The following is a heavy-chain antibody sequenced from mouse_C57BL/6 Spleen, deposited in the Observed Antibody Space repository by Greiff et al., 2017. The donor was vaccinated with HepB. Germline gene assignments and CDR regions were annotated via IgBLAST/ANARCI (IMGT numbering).Heavy chain of an antibody. Sequence: QVQLQQPGAELVRPGSSVKLSCKASGYTFTSYWMDWVKQRPGQGLEWIGNIYPSDSETHYNQKFKDKATLTVDKSSSTAYMQLSSLTSEDSAVYYCARSYYGYPYAMDYWGQGTSVTVSS. CDR3: ARSYYGYPYAMDY. CDR2: IYPSDSET. D-gene: IGHD2-2*01. V-gene: IGHV1-61*01. J-gene: IGHJ4*01. CDR1: GYTFTSYW.